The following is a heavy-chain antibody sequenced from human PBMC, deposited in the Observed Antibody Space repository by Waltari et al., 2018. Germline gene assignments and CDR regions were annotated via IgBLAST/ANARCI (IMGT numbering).Heavy chain of an antibody. CDR2: IYTSGST. J-gene: IGHJ6*02. Sequence: QVQLQESGPGLVKPSETLSLTCTVAGGSISSYYCSWIRQPAGQGLEWIGRIYTSGSTNYNPSLKSRVTMSVDTSKNQFSLKLSSVTAADTAVYYCARGSADYDSSGYLSYYYGMDVWGQGTTVTVSS. CDR1: GGSISSYY. CDR3: ARGSADYDSSGYLSYYYGMDV. V-gene: IGHV4-4*07. D-gene: IGHD3-22*01.